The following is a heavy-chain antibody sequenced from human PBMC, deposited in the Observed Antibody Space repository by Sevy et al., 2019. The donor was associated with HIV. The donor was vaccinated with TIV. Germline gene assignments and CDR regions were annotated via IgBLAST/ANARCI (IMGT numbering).Heavy chain of an antibody. CDR2: IKQDGSEK. CDR3: ARDPVAVAGNPGDY. J-gene: IGHJ4*02. V-gene: IGHV3-7*01. CDR1: GFTFSSYW. D-gene: IGHD6-19*01. Sequence: GGSLRLSCAASGFTFSSYWMSWVRQAPGKGLEWVANIKQDGSEKYYVDSVKGRFTISRDNAKNSLYLQMNSPRADDTAVYYCARDPVAVAGNPGDYWGQGTLVTVSS.